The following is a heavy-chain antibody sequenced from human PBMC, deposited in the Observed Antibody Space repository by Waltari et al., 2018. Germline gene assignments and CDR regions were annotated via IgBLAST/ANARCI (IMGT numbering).Heavy chain of an antibody. V-gene: IGHV1-69-2*01. Sequence: EVQLVQSGAEVKKPGATVKISCKASGYTFTDYYMHWVQQAPGKGLEWMGRVDPEDGETIYAEKFQGRVTITADTSTDTAYMELSSLRSEDTAVYYCATGVLRFLEWLFNYWGQGTLVTVSS. CDR2: VDPEDGET. CDR1: GYTFTDYY. D-gene: IGHD3-3*01. CDR3: ATGVLRFLEWLFNY. J-gene: IGHJ4*02.